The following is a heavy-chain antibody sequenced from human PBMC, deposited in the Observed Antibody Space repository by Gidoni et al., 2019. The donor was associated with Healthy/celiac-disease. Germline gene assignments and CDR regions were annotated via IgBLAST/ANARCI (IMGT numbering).Heavy chain of an antibody. J-gene: IGHJ3*02. CDR2: ISAYNGNT. CDR3: ASDGLITMIVVVNDAFDI. V-gene: IGHV1-18*04. Sequence: QVQLVQSGAEVKKPGASVKGSCKASGSTFTSYGLSWVRQAPGQGLEWMGWISAYNGNTNHAQKLQGRVTMTTATSTSTAYMELRSLRSDDTAVYYCASDGLITMIVVVNDAFDIWGQGTMVTVSS. D-gene: IGHD3-22*01. CDR1: GSTFTSYG.